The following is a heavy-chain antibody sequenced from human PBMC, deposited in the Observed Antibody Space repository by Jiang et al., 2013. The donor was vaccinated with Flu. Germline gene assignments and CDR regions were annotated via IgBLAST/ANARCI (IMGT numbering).Heavy chain of an antibody. CDR1: GASISGRDYH. CDR2: IYYSGST. J-gene: IGHJ4*02. D-gene: IGHD3-3*01. CDR3: ARGHIYDFWSGYYPYYFDY. Sequence: GPGLVKPSQTLSLTCIVSGASISGRDYHWSWIRQSPGKGLEWIGSIYYSGSTYYNPSLKSRVTISVDTSKNQFSLKLSSVTAADTAVYYCARGHIYDFWSGYYPYYFDYWGQGTLVTVSS. V-gene: IGHV4-39*07.